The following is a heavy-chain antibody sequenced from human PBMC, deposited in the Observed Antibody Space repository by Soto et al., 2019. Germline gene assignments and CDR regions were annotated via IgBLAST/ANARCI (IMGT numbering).Heavy chain of an antibody. Sequence: VASVKVSCKASGYTFTSYDINWVRQATGQGLEWMGWMNPNSGNTGYAQKFQGRVTMTRNTSISTAYMELSSLRSEDTAVYYCARGHSACSTSCLDDAFDIWGQGTMVTVSS. D-gene: IGHD2-2*01. CDR3: ARGHSACSTSCLDDAFDI. CDR2: MNPNSGNT. CDR1: GYTFTSYD. J-gene: IGHJ3*02. V-gene: IGHV1-8*01.